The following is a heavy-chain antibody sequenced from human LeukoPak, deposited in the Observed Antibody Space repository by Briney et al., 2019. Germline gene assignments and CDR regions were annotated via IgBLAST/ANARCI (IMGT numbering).Heavy chain of an antibody. CDR3: ARGARGYCSGGSCLYDY. Sequence: ASVRVSCKASGYTFTSYDINWVRQATGQGLEWMGWMNPNSGNTGYAQKFQGRVTMTRNTSISTACMELSSLRSEDTAVYYCARGARGYCSGGSCLYDYWGQGTLVTVSS. CDR2: MNPNSGNT. CDR1: GYTFTSYD. J-gene: IGHJ4*02. V-gene: IGHV1-8*01. D-gene: IGHD2-15*01.